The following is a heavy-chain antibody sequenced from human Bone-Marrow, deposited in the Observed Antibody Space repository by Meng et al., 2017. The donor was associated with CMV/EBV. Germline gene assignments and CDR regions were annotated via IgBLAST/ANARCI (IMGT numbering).Heavy chain of an antibody. D-gene: IGHD1-26*01. V-gene: IGHV1-18*04. CDR3: ARDRSGSYRYYYYGMDV. CDR1: GYTFTSYY. Sequence: ASVKVSCKASGYTFTSYYMHWVRQAPGQGLEWMGWISAYNGNTNYAQKLQGRVTMTTDTSTSTAYMELRSLRSDDTAVYYCARDRSGSYRYYYYGMDVWGQGTTVTVSS. J-gene: IGHJ6*02. CDR2: ISAYNGNT.